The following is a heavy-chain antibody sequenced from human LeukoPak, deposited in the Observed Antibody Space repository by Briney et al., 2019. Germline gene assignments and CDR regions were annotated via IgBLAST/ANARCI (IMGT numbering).Heavy chain of an antibody. V-gene: IGHV3-9*01. CDR3: AKGLMHYYDATGYYWPFDY. D-gene: IGHD3-22*01. J-gene: IGHJ4*02. CDR2: ISWNSGSI. CDR1: GFTFGDYA. Sequence: AGGSLRLSCAASGFTFGDYAMHWVRQVPGKGLEWVSGISWNSGSIDYVDSVKGRFIISRDNARNSLYLQMNSLRTEDTALYYCAKGLMHYYDATGYYWPFDYWGRGSLVTVSS.